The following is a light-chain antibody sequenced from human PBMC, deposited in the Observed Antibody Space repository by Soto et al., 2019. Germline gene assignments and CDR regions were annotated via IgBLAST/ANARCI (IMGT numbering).Light chain of an antibody. V-gene: IGLV2-14*01. CDR1: SSDVGGYNY. CDR3: SSYTSSSTVV. CDR2: DVS. Sequence: QFALTQAASGSGSPGQSITISCTGTSSDVGGYNYVSWYQQHPGKAPKLMIYDVSNRPSGVSNRFSGSKSGNTASLTISGLQAEDEADYYCSSYTSSSTVVFAGGTKLTVL. J-gene: IGLJ2*01.